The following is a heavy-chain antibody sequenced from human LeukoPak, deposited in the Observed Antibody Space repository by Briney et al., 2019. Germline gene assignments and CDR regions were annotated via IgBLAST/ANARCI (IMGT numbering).Heavy chain of an antibody. J-gene: IGHJ4*02. V-gene: IGHV4-31*03. Sequence: SETLSLTCTVSGGSISSGGYYWCWIRQHPGMGLEWIGYIYYSGSTYYNPSLKSRVTISVDTSKNQFSLKLSSVTAADTAVYYCATNLEYSSSWLFDYWGQGTLVTVSS. CDR1: GGSISSGGYY. D-gene: IGHD6-13*01. CDR3: ATNLEYSSSWLFDY. CDR2: IYYSGST.